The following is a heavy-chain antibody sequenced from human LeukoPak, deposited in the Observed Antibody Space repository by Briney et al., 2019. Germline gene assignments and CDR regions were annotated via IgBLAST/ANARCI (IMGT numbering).Heavy chain of an antibody. CDR2: ISYDGSNK. CDR3: AREVGGGSYSYYYYGMDV. J-gene: IGHJ6*02. Sequence: PGGSLRLSCAASGFTFSSYAMHWVRQAPGKGLEWVAVISYDGSNKYYADSVKGRFTISRDNSKNTLYLQMNSLRAEDTAVYYCAREVGGGSYSYYYYGMDVWGQGTTVTVSS. CDR1: GFTFSSYA. V-gene: IGHV3-30-3*01. D-gene: IGHD1-26*01.